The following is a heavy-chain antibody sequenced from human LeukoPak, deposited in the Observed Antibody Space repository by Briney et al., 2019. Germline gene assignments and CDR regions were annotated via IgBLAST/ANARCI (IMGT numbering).Heavy chain of an antibody. CDR3: PRGATMTTVMNFDY. CDR1: GGTFSSYT. J-gene: IGHJ4*02. Sequence: SSLKVSCKPSGGTFSSYTISWVRQTPEQGLEWMGRIIPILGIATYTQKLKGKVTITADKSTSTAYMGLSSLRSEETAVNYWPRGATMTTVMNFDYWGQGTLVTVSS. CDR2: IIPILGIA. V-gene: IGHV1-69*02. D-gene: IGHD4-11*01.